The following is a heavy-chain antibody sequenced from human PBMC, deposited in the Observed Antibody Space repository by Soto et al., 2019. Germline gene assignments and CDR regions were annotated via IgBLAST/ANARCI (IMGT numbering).Heavy chain of an antibody. D-gene: IGHD3-9*01. V-gene: IGHV4-28*03. J-gene: IGHJ6*02. Sequence: PSETLSLTCAVSGYSISSSNWWGWIRQPPGKGLEWIGYIYYSGTTYYNPSLKSRVTMSVDTSKNQFSLKLTSVTAVDTAVYYCARVVPLHPYDILTGYYKPRSRVTAIQQYYYYYYGMDVWGQGTTVTVSS. CDR2: IYYSGTT. CDR3: ARVVPLHPYDILTGYYKPRSRVTAIQQYYYYYYGMDV. CDR1: GYSISSSNW.